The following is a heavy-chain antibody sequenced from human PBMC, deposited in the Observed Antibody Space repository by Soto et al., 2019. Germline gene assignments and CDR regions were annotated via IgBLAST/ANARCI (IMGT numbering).Heavy chain of an antibody. CDR3: ANLTADTVTTPMVV. V-gene: IGHV3-23*01. Sequence: PGGSLRLSCEASGFTFSSYAMSWVRQAPGKGLEWVSGISGSGGSTNYAESVKGRFTISRDNSKNTLYLQMNSLRAEDTAVYYCANLTADTVTTPMVVRCQRTMVTLS. CDR1: GFTFSSYA. CDR2: ISGSGGST. D-gene: IGHD4-4*01. J-gene: IGHJ6*02.